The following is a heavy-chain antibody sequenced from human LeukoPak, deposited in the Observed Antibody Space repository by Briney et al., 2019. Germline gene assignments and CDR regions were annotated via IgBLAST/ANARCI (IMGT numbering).Heavy chain of an antibody. CDR3: ARDRLAAAGTAFDY. CDR2: ISAYNGNT. CDR1: GYTFTSYG. Sequence: ASVKVSCKSSGYTFTSYGISWVRQAPGQGLEWMGWISAYNGNTNYAQKLQGRVTMTTDTSTSTAYMELRSLRSDDTAVYYCARDRLAAAGTAFDYWGQGTLVTVSS. V-gene: IGHV1-18*01. D-gene: IGHD6-13*01. J-gene: IGHJ4*02.